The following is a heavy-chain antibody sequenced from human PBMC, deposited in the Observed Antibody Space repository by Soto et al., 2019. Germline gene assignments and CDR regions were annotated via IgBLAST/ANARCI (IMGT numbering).Heavy chain of an antibody. CDR2: IDYTGGTT. V-gene: IGHV3-23*01. CDR3: AKDATRTSGWYYFDY. CDR1: GFTFSILA. J-gene: IGHJ4*02. D-gene: IGHD6-19*01. Sequence: GSLRLSCAASGFTFSILAMGWVRQAPAKGLEWVSVIDYTGGTTYYTDSVKGRFIISRDNSKKILYLQMNSLRTEDTAIYYCAKDATRTSGWYYFDYWGRGALVTVSS.